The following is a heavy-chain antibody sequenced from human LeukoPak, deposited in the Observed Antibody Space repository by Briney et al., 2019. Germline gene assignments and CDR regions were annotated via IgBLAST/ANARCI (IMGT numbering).Heavy chain of an antibody. CDR1: GFTSSSYS. CDR3: ARDYLRSGSPVPDY. D-gene: IGHD3-3*01. J-gene: IGHJ4*02. V-gene: IGHV3-48*01. Sequence: GGSLRLSCAASGFTSSSYSMNWVRQAPGKGLEWVSYISSSNSTIYYADSVKGRFTISRDNAKNSLYLQMNSLRAEDTAVYYCARDYLRSGSPVPDYWGQGTLVTVSS. CDR2: ISSSNSTI.